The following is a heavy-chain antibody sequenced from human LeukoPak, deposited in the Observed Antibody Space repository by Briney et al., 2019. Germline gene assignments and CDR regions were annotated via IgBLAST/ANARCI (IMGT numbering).Heavy chain of an antibody. CDR2: IYHSGST. D-gene: IGHD3-10*01. J-gene: IGHJ4*02. CDR1: GGSISSSNW. V-gene: IGHV4-4*02. Sequence: SETLSLTCAVSGGSISSSNWWSWVRQPPGKGLEWIGEIYHSGSTNYNPSLKSRVTISVDKSKNQFSLKLSSVTAADTTVYYCTRVCSSGSCLGYYDYWGQGTLVTVSS. CDR3: TRVCSSGSCLGYYDY.